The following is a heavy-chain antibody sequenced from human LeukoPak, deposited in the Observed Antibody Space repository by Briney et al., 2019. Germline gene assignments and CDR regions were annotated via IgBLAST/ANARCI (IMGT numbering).Heavy chain of an antibody. CDR2: ISKNGSNT. J-gene: IGHJ1*01. CDR1: GFTFSSYG. D-gene: IGHD5-18*01. Sequence: GSPRISCAASGFTFSSYGMHWVRQAPGKGLEWVGVISKNGSNTYYGDSVKGRFTISRDNTNNTLSLQMNGLTTEDTGVYFCVKGRRGSSYVHYIGRWGQGNPVTVSS. CDR3: VKGRRGSSYVHYIGR. V-gene: IGHV3-30*18.